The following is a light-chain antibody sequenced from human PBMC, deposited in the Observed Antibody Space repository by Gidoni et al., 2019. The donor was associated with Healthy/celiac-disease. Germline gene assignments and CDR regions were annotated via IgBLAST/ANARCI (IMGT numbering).Light chain of an antibody. Sequence: EIVLTPSPATLSWSPGQRATLSYRASQSVSSYLAWYQQTPGQAPRLLIYDASNRATGIPARFSGSGSGTDFTLTISSLEPEDFAVYYCQQRSNWPPITFGQGTRLEIK. V-gene: IGKV3-11*01. CDR1: QSVSSY. CDR2: DAS. CDR3: QQRSNWPPIT. J-gene: IGKJ5*01.